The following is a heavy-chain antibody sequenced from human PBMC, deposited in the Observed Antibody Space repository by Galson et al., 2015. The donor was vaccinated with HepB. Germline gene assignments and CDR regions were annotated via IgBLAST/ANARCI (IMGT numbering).Heavy chain of an antibody. D-gene: IGHD4-17*01. J-gene: IGHJ6*02. Sequence: SLRLSCAASGFTFSSYWMHWVRHAPGKGLVWVSRINSDGSSTSYADSVKGRFTISRDNAKNTLYLQMNSLRADDTAVYYCARVDYGEPFLYSYYYGMDGWGQGTTVTVSS. CDR1: GFTFSSYW. V-gene: IGHV3-74*01. CDR3: ARVDYGEPFLYSYYYGMDG. CDR2: INSDGSST.